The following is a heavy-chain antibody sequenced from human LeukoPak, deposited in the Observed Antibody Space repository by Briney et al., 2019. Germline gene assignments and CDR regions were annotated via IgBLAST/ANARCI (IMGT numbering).Heavy chain of an antibody. D-gene: IGHD3-9*01. CDR2: ISYDGSKK. J-gene: IGHJ3*02. Sequence: GGSLRHSCAASGSTFSSIHWVRQAPGKGLEWVGVISYDGSKKYYADSVRGRFTISGDNSRDTVYLQMNSLRAEDTAVYYCAKEYDRVHDAFDIWGQGTMVTVSS. V-gene: IGHV3-30*18. CDR3: AKEYDRVHDAFDI. CDR1: GSTFSS.